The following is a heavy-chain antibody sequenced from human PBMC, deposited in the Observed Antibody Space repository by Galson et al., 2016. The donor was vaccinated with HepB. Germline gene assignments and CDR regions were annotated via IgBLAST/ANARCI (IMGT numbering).Heavy chain of an antibody. CDR2: INWNSGTV. V-gene: IGHV3-9*01. Sequence: SLRLPCAASGFTFDDYALHWVRHSPGKGLEWVAGINWNSGTVFYADYVKGRFTISRDNNRNSIYLQMDNLSVQDTAFYFCARDPYQWLSKYYFDYWGQGALVTVSS. CDR3: ARDPYQWLSKYYFDY. D-gene: IGHD6-19*01. CDR1: GFTFDDYA. J-gene: IGHJ4*02.